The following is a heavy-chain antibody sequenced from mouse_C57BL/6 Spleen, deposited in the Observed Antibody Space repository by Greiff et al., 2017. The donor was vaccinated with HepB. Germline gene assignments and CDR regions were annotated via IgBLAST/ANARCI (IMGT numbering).Heavy chain of an antibody. CDR2: FYPGSGSI. CDR1: GYTFTEYT. J-gene: IGHJ3*01. V-gene: IGHV1-62-2*01. D-gene: IGHD2-12*01. Sequence: LVESGAELVKPGASVKLSCKASGYTFTEYTIHWVKQRSGQGLEWIGWFYPGSGSIKYNEKFKDKATLTADKSSSTVYMELSRLTSEDSAVYFCARHEAPRWMIYDWFAYWGQGTLVTVSA. CDR3: ARHEAPRWMIYDWFAY.